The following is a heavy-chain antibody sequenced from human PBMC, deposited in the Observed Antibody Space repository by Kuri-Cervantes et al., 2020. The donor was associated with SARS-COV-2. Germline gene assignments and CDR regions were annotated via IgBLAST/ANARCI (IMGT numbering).Heavy chain of an antibody. CDR2: ISSSGSTI. Sequence: GESLKISCAASGFTFSDYYMSWIRQAPGKGLEWVSYISSSGSTIYYADSVKGRFTISRDNAKNSLYLQMNSLRAEDTAVYYCARDSGATEYSSGWYRGDYYYYGMDVWGQGTTVTVSS. V-gene: IGHV3-11*01. CDR1: GFTFSDYY. D-gene: IGHD6-19*01. J-gene: IGHJ6*02. CDR3: ARDSGATEYSSGWYRGDYYYYGMDV.